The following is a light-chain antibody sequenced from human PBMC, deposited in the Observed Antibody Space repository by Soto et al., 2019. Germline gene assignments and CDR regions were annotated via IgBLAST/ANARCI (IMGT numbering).Light chain of an antibody. V-gene: IGKV3-15*01. CDR2: GAS. CDR1: QSVSSN. CDR3: QQYNSYSPLT. Sequence: ERVLTQSQATLSVSPVERAPLXWRASQSVSSNLAWYQQKPGQAPRLLIYGASTRATGIPSRFSGSGSGTEFTLTLSSLQPDDFATYYCQQYNSYSPLTFGGGTKWIS. J-gene: IGKJ4*01.